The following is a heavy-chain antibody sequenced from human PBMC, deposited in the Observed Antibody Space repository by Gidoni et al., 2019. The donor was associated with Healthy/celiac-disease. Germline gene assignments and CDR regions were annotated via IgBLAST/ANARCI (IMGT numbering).Heavy chain of an antibody. CDR1: GGSFSGYY. Sequence: QVQLQQWGAGLLKPSETLSLTCAVYGGSFSGYYWSWIRQPPGKGLEWIGEINHSGSTNYNPSLKSRVTISVDTSKNQFSLKLSSVTAADTAVYYCARDLAFWSGYYTGYNWFDPWGQGTLVTVSS. J-gene: IGHJ5*02. D-gene: IGHD3-3*01. CDR3: ARDLAFWSGYYTGYNWFDP. CDR2: INHSGST. V-gene: IGHV4-34*01.